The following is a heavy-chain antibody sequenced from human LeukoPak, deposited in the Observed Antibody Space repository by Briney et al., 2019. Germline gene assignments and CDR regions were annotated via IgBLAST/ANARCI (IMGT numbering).Heavy chain of an antibody. CDR1: CSSISSSSYY. D-gene: IGHD2-2*01. CDR2: IYYSGST. J-gene: IGHJ5*02. CDR3: ARRGYCSSTSCYEYWFDP. V-gene: IGHV4-39*01. Sequence: PSETLSLTCTVCCSSISSSSYYWGWIRQPPGKGLEWIGIIYYSGSTYYNPSLKSRLTISVDTSKNQFSLKLSSVTTTATAVNYCARRGYCSSTSCYEYWFDPWGQGTLVTVSS.